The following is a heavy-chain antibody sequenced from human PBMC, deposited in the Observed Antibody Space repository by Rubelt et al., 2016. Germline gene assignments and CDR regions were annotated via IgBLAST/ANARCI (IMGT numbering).Heavy chain of an antibody. CDR3: ARCRRAGGAVAGTWDY. CDR2: ISAYNGNT. V-gene: IGHV1-18*01. CDR1: GYTFTSYG. J-gene: IGHJ4*02. D-gene: IGHD6-19*01. Sequence: QVQLVQSGAEVKKPGASVKVSCKASGYTFTSYGISWVRQAPGQGLEWMGWISAYNGNTNYAQKLKGSGTMTRETPTSTVYMGRRGLRSDETAVDYCARCRRAGGAVAGTWDYWGQGTLVTVSS.